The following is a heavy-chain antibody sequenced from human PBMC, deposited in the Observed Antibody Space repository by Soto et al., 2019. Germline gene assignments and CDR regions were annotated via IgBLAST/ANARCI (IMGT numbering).Heavy chain of an antibody. CDR3: AKGQLQQLTFNWFDP. D-gene: IGHD6-13*01. Sequence: EVQLLESGGCLVQPGGSLRLSCAASGFTFSSYAMSWVRQAPGKGLEWVSAISGSGGSTYYADSVKGRFTISRNNSKNTLYLQMNSLRAEDTAVYYCAKGQLQQLTFNWFDPWGQGSLVTVSS. V-gene: IGHV3-23*01. CDR1: GFTFSSYA. CDR2: ISGSGGST. J-gene: IGHJ5*02.